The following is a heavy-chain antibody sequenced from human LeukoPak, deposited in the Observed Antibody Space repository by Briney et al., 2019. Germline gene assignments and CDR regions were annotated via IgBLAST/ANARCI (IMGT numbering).Heavy chain of an antibody. D-gene: IGHD2-21*02. CDR2: VASSGTS. V-gene: IGHV4-59*01. CDR1: GDSLNTYY. Sequence: PSETLSLTCTVSGDSLNTYYWTWIRQTPGKELEWIGFVASSGTSNYNPSLKSRVSISIDTSKNQFSLALTSVTPADTAVYYRARVVRGVVTSNWFDPWGQGTLVPVSS. CDR3: ARVVRGVVTSNWFDP. J-gene: IGHJ5*02.